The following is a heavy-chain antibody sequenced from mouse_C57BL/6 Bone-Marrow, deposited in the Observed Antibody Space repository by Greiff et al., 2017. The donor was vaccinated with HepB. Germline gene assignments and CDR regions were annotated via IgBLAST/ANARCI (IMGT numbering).Heavy chain of an antibody. CDR3: ARNWVYWYFDV. J-gene: IGHJ1*03. V-gene: IGHV1-69*01. CDR1: GYTFTSYW. Sequence: VQLQQPGAELVMPGASVKLSCKASGYTFTSYWMHWVKQRPGQGLEWIGEIDPSDSYTNYNQKFKGKSTLTVDKSSSTAYMQLSSLTSEDSAVYYCARNWVYWYFDVWGTGTTVTVSS. CDR2: IDPSDSYT. D-gene: IGHD4-1*01.